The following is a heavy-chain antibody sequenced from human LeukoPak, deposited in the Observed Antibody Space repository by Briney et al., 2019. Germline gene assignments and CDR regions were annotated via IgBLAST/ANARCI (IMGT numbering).Heavy chain of an antibody. V-gene: IGHV3-21*01. CDR1: GFTFSSYS. CDR3: ARDNDSNYYYYGMDV. J-gene: IGHJ6*02. D-gene: IGHD3-22*01. Sequence: GGSLTLFCSASGFTFSSYSMNWVRQAPGKGLEWVSSFSSSSSYIYYADSVKGRFTISRDNAKNSLYLQMNSLRAEDTAVYYCARDNDSNYYYYGMDVWGQGTTVTVSS. CDR2: FSSSSSYI.